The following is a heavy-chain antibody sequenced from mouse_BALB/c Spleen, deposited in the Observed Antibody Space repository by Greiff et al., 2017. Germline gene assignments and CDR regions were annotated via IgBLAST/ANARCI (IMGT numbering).Heavy chain of an antibody. CDR1: GFSLTSYG. CDR3: ASYDVFAY. V-gene: IGHV2-2*02. J-gene: IGHJ3*01. D-gene: IGHD2-12*01. Sequence: QVQLKQSGPGLVQPSQSLSITCTVSGFSLTSYGVHWVRQSPGKGLEWLGVIWSGGSTDYNAAFISRLSISKDNSKSQVFFKMNSLQANDTAIYYCASYDVFAYWGQGTLVTVSA. CDR2: IWSGGST.